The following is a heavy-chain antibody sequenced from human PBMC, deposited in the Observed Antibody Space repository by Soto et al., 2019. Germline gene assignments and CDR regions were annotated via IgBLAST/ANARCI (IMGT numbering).Heavy chain of an antibody. CDR1: GFTFISYA. J-gene: IGHJ6*02. Sequence: QVQLVESGGGVVQPGRSLRLSCAASGFTFISYAMHWVRQAPGKGLEWVAVISFGGSTEYYSDSVKGRFTISRDNSKNTVYLQMNSLRCEDTAVYYCARSRHGSGSYTHFYYGLDVWGQGTTVTVSS. CDR3: ARSRHGSGSYTHFYYGLDV. CDR2: ISFGGSTE. V-gene: IGHV3-30-3*01. D-gene: IGHD3-10*01.